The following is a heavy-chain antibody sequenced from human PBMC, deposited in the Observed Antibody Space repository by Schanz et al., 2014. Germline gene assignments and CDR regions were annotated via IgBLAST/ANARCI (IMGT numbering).Heavy chain of an antibody. CDR3: ARDGVDAAAGGNY. J-gene: IGHJ4*02. D-gene: IGHD6-13*01. Sequence: QVQLVQSGAEVKKPGSSVTVSCKASGDTLSSYGISWVRQAPGQGLEWMGRIISILGIPNYAQKFQGRVTFTADKSTSTAYMELSSLRSEDTAVYYCARDGVDAAAGGNYWGQGTLVTVSS. V-gene: IGHV1-69*04. CDR1: GDTLSSYG. CDR2: IISILGIP.